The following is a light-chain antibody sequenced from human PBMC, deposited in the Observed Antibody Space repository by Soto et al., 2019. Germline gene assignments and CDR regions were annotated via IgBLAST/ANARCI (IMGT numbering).Light chain of an antibody. CDR3: ETWDSNTRV. Sequence: QSVLTQSSSASASLGSSVKLTCTLSSGHSSYIIAWHQQQPGKAPRYLMNLGGSGSFNKGSGVPDRFSGSSSGADRYLTISNLQFEDEADYYCETWDSNTRVFGGGTKLTV. V-gene: IGLV4-60*02. CDR2: LGGSGSF. CDR1: SGHSSYI. J-gene: IGLJ3*02.